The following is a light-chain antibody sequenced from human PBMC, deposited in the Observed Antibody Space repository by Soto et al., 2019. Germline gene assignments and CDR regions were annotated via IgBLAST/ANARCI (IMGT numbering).Light chain of an antibody. CDR3: QQHCTIPQP. CDR1: QVISTC. V-gene: IGKV1D-43*01. Sequence: AIRMTQSPFSLSASVRDRVTITCWASQVISTCLAWCQQKPAKAPNLFIYYASSLQSGVPSRFSGSGSGTDYTLTISSLQPEDFATCYCQQHCTIPQPFGGGTKMEIK. J-gene: IGKJ4*01. CDR2: YAS.